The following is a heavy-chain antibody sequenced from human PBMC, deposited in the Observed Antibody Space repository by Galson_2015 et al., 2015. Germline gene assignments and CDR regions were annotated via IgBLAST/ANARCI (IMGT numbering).Heavy chain of an antibody. CDR3: ARSARPDFDY. V-gene: IGHV3-7*02. J-gene: IGHJ4*02. CDR1: GYTLTSHD. CDR2: IKQDGSEK. D-gene: IGHD6-6*01. Sequence: SCKASGYTLTSHDINWVRQATGQGLEWVANIKQDGSEKYYVDSVKGRFTISRDNAKNSLYLQMNSLRAEDTAVYYCARSARPDFDYWGQGTLVTVSS.